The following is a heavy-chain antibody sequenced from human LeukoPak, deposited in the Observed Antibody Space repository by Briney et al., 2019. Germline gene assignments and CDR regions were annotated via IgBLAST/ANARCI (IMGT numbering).Heavy chain of an antibody. CDR1: GFTFGDYA. CDR2: INWNGGNT. CDR3: TRGIVVVVAANYHYYMDV. D-gene: IGHD2-15*01. J-gene: IGHJ6*03. V-gene: IGHV3-20*04. Sequence: GGSLRLSCTASGFTFGDYAMSWVRQAPGKGLEWVSGINWNGGNTHYADSVKGRFTISRDNAKNSLYLQMNSLRAEDTALYYCTRGIVVVVAANYHYYMDVWGKGTTVTVSS.